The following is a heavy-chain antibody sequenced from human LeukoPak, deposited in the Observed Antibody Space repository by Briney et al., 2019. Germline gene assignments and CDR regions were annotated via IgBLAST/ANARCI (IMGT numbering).Heavy chain of an antibody. V-gene: IGHV1-2*06. CDR3: ARNPFEGYDFWSGYGYYGMDV. J-gene: IGHJ6*02. D-gene: IGHD3-3*01. CDR1: GYTFTGYY. CDR2: INPNSGGT. Sequence: ASVKVSCKASGYTFTGYYMHWVRQAPGQGLEWMGRINPNSGGTNYAQKFQGRVTMTRDTSISTAYMELSRLRSDDTAVYYCARNPFEGYDFWSGYGYYGMDVWGQGTTVTVSS.